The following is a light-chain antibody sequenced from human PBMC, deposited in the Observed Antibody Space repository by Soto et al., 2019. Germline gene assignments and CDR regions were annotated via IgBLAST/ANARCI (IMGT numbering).Light chain of an antibody. V-gene: IGKV3-20*01. J-gene: IGKJ4*01. CDR1: ESINSGH. CDR2: GTF. CDR3: QHYGSSLT. Sequence: EIVLTQSAGTLSLSPGERATVSCWASESINSGHLAWFQQRLGQAPRLLIYGTFIRATGLAERVSGSGSGTDFTLTISRLEPEDFAEYFCQHYGSSLTFGGGTRVEI.